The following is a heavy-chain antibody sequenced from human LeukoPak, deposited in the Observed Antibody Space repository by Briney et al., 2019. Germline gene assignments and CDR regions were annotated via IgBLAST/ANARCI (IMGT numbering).Heavy chain of an antibody. V-gene: IGHV3-30*01. CDR2: ISYDGSNK. CDR3: VRLELPIDC. Sequence: GGSLRLSCAASGFTFSSYAMHWVRQAPGKGLEWVAVISYDGSNKYYADSVKGRFTISRDNSKNTLYLQMNSLRDEDTPVYYSVRLELPIDCWGQGTLVTV. D-gene: IGHD1-7*01. J-gene: IGHJ4*02. CDR1: GFTFSSYA.